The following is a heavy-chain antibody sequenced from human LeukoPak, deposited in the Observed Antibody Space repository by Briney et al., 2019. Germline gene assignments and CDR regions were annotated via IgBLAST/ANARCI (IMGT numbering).Heavy chain of an antibody. CDR2: VYYGRPT. CDR1: AASFISSSHH. Sequence: SETLSLTRTVSAASFISSSHHWGWIRQSPGKGLEWIGTVYYGRPTYYNPSLDGRVTISLDTSANHFSLQLNSVTAADTAVYYCVRHDGRGGATMGAFDSWGRGSLVTVSS. J-gene: IGHJ5*01. CDR3: VRHDGRGGATMGAFDS. D-gene: IGHD5-12*01. V-gene: IGHV4-39*01.